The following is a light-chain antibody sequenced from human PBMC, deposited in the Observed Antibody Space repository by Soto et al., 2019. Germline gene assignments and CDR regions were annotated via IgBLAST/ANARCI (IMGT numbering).Light chain of an antibody. V-gene: IGLV2-11*01. CDR3: CSYAGTYTWV. CDR2: DVS. Sequence: QSALTQPRSVSGSPGQSVTISCTGTSSDVGGYNSVFWYQQYPGKAPKLMIYDVSKRPSGVPDRFSGSKSGNAASLTISGLQAEDEADYYCCSYAGTYTWVFGGGTKLTVL. CDR1: SSDVGGYNS. J-gene: IGLJ3*02.